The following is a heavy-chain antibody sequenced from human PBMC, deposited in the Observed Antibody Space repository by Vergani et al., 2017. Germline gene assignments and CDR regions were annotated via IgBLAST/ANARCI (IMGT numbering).Heavy chain of an antibody. V-gene: IGHV1-2*02. CDR2: INPNSDGT. CDR1: GYNFTGYY. D-gene: IGHD3-22*01. CDR3: ASGYDSSDHAFDI. Sequence: QVQLVQSGAEVKKPGASVKVSCKASGYNFTGYYMHWVRQATGQGLEWMGWINPNSDGTNSAQKFQGRVTMTRDTSISQAYMELSRLRSDDTAVYYCASGYDSSDHAFDIWGQGTMVTVSS. J-gene: IGHJ3*02.